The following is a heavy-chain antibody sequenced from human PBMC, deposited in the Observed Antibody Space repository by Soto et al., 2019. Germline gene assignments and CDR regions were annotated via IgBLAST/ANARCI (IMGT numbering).Heavy chain of an antibody. CDR3: AGRSLQSRGYSYGKGGMNV. J-gene: IGHJ6*02. V-gene: IGHV5-10-1*01. Sequence: PGESLKISCKGSGYSFTSYWISWVRQMPGKGLEWMGRIDPSDSYTNYSPSFQGHVTISADKSISTAYLQWSSLTASDTAMYYCAGRSLQSRGYSYGKGGMNVWAQGPRVTVS. D-gene: IGHD5-18*01. CDR2: IDPSDSYT. CDR1: GYSFTSYW.